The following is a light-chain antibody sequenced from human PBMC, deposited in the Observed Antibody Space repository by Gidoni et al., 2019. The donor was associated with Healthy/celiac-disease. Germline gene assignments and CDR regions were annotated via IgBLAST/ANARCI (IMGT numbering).Light chain of an antibody. CDR2: DAS. Sequence: DIQMTQSHSTLSASVGDRVTITCRASQSISSWLAWYKQKPGKAPKLLIYDASSLESGVPSRFSGSGSGTEFTLTISRLKPDDVAIYYCQKYKSYFTWAFGQGTKVEIK. CDR3: QKYKSYFTWA. J-gene: IGKJ1*01. CDR1: QSISSW. V-gene: IGKV1-5*01.